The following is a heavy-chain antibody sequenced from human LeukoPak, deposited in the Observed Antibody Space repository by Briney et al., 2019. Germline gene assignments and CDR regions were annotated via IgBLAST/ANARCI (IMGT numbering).Heavy chain of an antibody. CDR2: MNPNSGNT. D-gene: IGHD3-22*01. J-gene: IGHJ4*02. CDR3: ARWGNYYDSSGFDY. V-gene: IGHV1-8*01. CDR1: GYTFTSYD. Sequence: ASVKVSCKASGYTFTSYDINWVRQATGQGLEWMGWMNPNSGNTGYAQKFQGRVTITADESTSTAYMELSSLRSEDTAVYYCARWGNYYDSSGFDYWGQGTLVTVSS.